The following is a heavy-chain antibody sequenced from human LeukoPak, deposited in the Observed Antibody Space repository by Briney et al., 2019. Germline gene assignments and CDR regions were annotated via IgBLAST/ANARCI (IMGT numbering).Heavy chain of an antibody. CDR1: GGSISSGSY. Sequence: PSEALSLTCSVSGGSISSGSYWGWIRQPPGKGLEWLGSLYYSGSTYDNPSLKSRVTISVDTSKNQFSLKLSPVTAADTAVYYCARPDYDFWSGYDYWGQGTLVTVSS. D-gene: IGHD3-3*01. CDR3: ARPDYDFWSGYDY. J-gene: IGHJ4*02. V-gene: IGHV4-39*07. CDR2: LYYSGST.